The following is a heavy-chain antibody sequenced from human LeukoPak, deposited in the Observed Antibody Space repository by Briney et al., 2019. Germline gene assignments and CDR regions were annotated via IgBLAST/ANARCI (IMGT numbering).Heavy chain of an antibody. D-gene: IGHD1-26*01. J-gene: IGHJ2*01. CDR2: IYYSGST. CDR1: GGSINSGGYY. CDR3: AREVERWYFDL. V-gene: IGHV4-31*03. Sequence: SETLSLTCTVSGGSINSGGYYWSWIRQHPGKGLGWIGYIYYSGSTYYNPSLKSRVSISVDTSKNQFSLKLSSVTAADTAVYYCAREVERWYFDLWGRGTLVTVSS.